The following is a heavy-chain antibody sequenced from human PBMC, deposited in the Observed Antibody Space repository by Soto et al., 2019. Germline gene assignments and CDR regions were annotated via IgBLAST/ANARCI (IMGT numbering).Heavy chain of an antibody. Sequence: PGGSLRLSCAASGFIVSSNFMNWVRQAPGKGLEWVSVIYSGGRTYYADSVKGRFTISRDNSKNTVYLEMNSLRVDDTAVYYCARDPFGGMDVWGQGTAVTVSS. D-gene: IGHD3-10*01. J-gene: IGHJ6*02. CDR1: GFIVSSNF. V-gene: IGHV3-53*01. CDR3: ARDPFGGMDV. CDR2: IYSGGRT.